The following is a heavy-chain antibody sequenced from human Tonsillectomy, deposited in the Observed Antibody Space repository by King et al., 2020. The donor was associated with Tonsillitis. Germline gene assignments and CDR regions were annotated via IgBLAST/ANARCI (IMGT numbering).Heavy chain of an antibody. D-gene: IGHD6-13*01. J-gene: IGHJ2*01. CDR3: ARPSAGYTNDLWDWHFDL. CDR1: GYSFTKSW. Sequence: VQLVESGAEVKKPGESLKISCKGSGYSFTKSWIAWVRQMPGKGLEWMGITHPGDSDTKYSPSFQGQVSITADKSISTAYLQWSSLEASDTAMYYCARPSAGYTNDLWDWHFDLWGRGTLVTVSS. V-gene: IGHV5-51*01. CDR2: THPGDSDT.